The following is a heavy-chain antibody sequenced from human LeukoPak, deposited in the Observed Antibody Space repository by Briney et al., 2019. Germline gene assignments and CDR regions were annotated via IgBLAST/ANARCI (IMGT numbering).Heavy chain of an antibody. CDR1: GDSISNYY. CDR3: ATEESGY. D-gene: IGHD3-3*01. CDR2: IYSSGST. V-gene: IGHV4-4*07. J-gene: IGHJ4*02. Sequence: KPSETPSLTCTVSGDSISNYYCTWIRQPAGRGLEWIGRIYSSGSTSYNPSLKSRVTMSVDTSKNQFSLNLTSVTAADTAVYYCATEESGYWGQGTLVTVSS.